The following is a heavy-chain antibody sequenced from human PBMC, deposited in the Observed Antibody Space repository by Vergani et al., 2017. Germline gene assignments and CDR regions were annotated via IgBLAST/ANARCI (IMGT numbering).Heavy chain of an antibody. Sequence: QEYLVESGGGVVQPGRSLRLSCEVSGITFSSYAMHWVRQAPGKGLEWVAVIWYDGSEKYYGDSVKGRFTISRDNSKNTVYLQMNRLRVEDTAVYYCSRGDIVTWDYWGRGTPVTVSS. CDR1: GITFSSYA. V-gene: IGHV3-33*01. CDR2: IWYDGSEK. CDR3: SRGDIVTWDY. D-gene: IGHD3-16*02. J-gene: IGHJ4*02.